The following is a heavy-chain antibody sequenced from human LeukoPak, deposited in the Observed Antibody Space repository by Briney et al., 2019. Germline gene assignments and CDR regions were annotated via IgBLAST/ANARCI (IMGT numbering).Heavy chain of an antibody. V-gene: IGHV3-66*01. CDR3: ARVPFDYGGNGDAFDI. Sequence: GGSLRLSCAASGFTVSSNYMSWVRQAPGKGLEWVSVIYSGGSTYYADSVKGRFTISRDNSKNTLYLQMNSLRAEDTAVYYCARVPFDYGGNGDAFDIWGQGTMVTVSS. CDR2: IYSGGST. CDR1: GFTVSSNY. D-gene: IGHD4-23*01. J-gene: IGHJ3*02.